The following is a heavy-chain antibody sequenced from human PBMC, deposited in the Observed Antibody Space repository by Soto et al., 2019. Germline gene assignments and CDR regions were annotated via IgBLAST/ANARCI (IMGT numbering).Heavy chain of an antibody. CDR1: GFTVTSNY. Sequence: GGSLRLSCAVSGFTVTSNYMSWVRQAPGKGLEWVSVIYSGGSTYYANSVKGRFTISRDNTRKTLYLQMNNLRAEDTAVYYCARAPYYDILTGYPHDAFDIWGQGTVVTVSS. V-gene: IGHV3-53*01. CDR3: ARAPYYDILTGYPHDAFDI. J-gene: IGHJ3*02. D-gene: IGHD3-9*01. CDR2: IYSGGST.